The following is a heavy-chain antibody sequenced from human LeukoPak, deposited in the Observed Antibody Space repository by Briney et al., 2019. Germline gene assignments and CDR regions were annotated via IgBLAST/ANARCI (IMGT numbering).Heavy chain of an antibody. V-gene: IGHV1-46*01. Sequence: GASVKVPCTASGYTFISYYMHWVRQAPGQGLEWMGIINPSGGSTSYAQKFQGRVTMTRDTSTSTVYMELSSLRSEDTAVYYCARDPTGIAAAGTLFDYWGQGTLVTVSS. CDR1: GYTFISYY. CDR3: ARDPTGIAAAGTLFDY. CDR2: INPSGGST. J-gene: IGHJ4*02. D-gene: IGHD6-13*01.